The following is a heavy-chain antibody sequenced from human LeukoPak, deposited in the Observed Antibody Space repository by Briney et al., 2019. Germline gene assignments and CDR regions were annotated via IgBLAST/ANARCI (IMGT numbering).Heavy chain of an antibody. D-gene: IGHD3-9*01. V-gene: IGHV3-30*18. CDR2: ISYDGSNK. Sequence: GRSLRLSCAASGFTFSSYGMHWVRQAPGKGLEWVAVISYDGSNKYYADSVKGRFTISRDNSKNTLYLQMNSLGAEDTAVYYCAKDHILTGRAIFDYWGQGTLVTVSS. CDR3: AKDHILTGRAIFDY. J-gene: IGHJ4*02. CDR1: GFTFSSYG.